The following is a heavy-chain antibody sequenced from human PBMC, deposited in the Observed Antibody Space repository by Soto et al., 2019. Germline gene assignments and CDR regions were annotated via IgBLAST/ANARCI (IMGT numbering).Heavy chain of an antibody. CDR1: GFTFSSYG. Sequence: QVQLVESGGGVVQPGRSLRLSCAASGFTFSSYGMHWVRQAPGKGLEWVAVIWYDGSNKYYADSVKGRFTISRDNSKNTLYLQMNSLRAEDTAVYYCAIDNGYYYGSGSYLFDYWGQGTLVTVSS. J-gene: IGHJ4*02. D-gene: IGHD3-10*01. V-gene: IGHV3-33*01. CDR2: IWYDGSNK. CDR3: AIDNGYYYGSGSYLFDY.